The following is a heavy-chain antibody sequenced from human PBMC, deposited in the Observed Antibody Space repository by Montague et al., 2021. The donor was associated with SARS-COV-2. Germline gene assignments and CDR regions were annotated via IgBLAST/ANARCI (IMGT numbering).Heavy chain of an antibody. D-gene: IGHD2-21*01. CDR3: ARDRDWDDWCGMDV. CDR1: GFIFSSYE. V-gene: IGHV3-48*03. J-gene: IGHJ6*02. CDR2: ISSSGGGSTK. Sequence: SLRLSCAASGFIFSSYEMNWVRQAPGKGLEWISYISSSGGGSTKXXTSSVKGRFTISRDNAKNSLYLQMNSLRVEDTAIYYCARDRDWDDWCGMDVWGQGTTVTVSS.